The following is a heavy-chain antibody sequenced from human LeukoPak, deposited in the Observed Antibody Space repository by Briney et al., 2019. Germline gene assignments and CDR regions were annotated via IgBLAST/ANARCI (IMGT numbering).Heavy chain of an antibody. CDR1: GFIVSNNY. D-gene: IGHD3-10*01. CDR2: IYSGGSA. CDR3: ARYGRYYGYYYYYGMDV. Sequence: GGSLRLSCAVSGFIVSNNYMSWVRQAPGKGLEWVSVIYSGGSAYYADSVKGRFTISRDNSKNTLYLQMNSLRAEDTAVYYCARYGRYYGYYYYYGMDVWGQGTTVTVSS. V-gene: IGHV3-53*01. J-gene: IGHJ6*02.